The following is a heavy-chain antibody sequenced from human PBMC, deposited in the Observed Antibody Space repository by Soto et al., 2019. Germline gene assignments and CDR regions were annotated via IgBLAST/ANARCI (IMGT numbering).Heavy chain of an antibody. CDR1: GFTFSSSG. Sequence: QVQLVESGGGVVQPGMSLRLSCAAFGFTFSSSGMHWVRQAPGTGLEWVSVISYDGSNKDYADSVKGRFTISSDKSKNTVSLGMYSLRAVDTAVYSCAKVRGYNYCPHAFYFWVQGTMVTVSS. D-gene: IGHD5-18*01. V-gene: IGHV3-30*18. CDR2: ISYDGSNK. J-gene: IGHJ3*01. CDR3: AKVRGYNYCPHAFYF.